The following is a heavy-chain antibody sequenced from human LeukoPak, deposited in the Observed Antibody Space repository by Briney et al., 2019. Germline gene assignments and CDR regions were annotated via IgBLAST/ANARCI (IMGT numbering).Heavy chain of an antibody. CDR2: IDTNSGNP. V-gene: IGHV7-4-1*01. Sequence: ASVNLSHTASVYTFTIHAMKWGRGPPGQGVEWVVWIDTNSGNPTYAQAFTVQFRFPLDISVSRAYLQVRSLTAGDTAVYYCERAVYYYCSNGYQPDYWGQGTLVTVSS. J-gene: IGHJ4*02. CDR3: ERAVYYYCSNGYQPDY. CDR1: VYTFTIHA. D-gene: IGHD3-22*01.